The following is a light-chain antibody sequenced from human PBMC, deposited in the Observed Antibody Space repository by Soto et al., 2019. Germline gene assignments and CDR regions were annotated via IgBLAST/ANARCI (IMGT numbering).Light chain of an antibody. Sequence: DIQMIQTPSTLSASVGDRVTITCRASQTITDWLAWYQQKPGKAPRLLIYDGTTLESGVPSRFSGSGSGTEFTLTISSLQPDDFATYYCQQYDSYSFTFGQGTKVDI. CDR3: QQYDSYSFT. CDR2: DGT. J-gene: IGKJ2*01. CDR1: QTITDW. V-gene: IGKV1-5*01.